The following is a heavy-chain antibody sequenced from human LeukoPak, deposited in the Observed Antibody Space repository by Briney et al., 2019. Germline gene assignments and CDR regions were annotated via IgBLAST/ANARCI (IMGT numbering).Heavy chain of an antibody. CDR1: GFTFSSCG. J-gene: IGHJ4*02. CDR3: AKESGYQLLLLDY. Sequence: PGRSLRLSCAASGFTFSSCGMHWVRQAPGKGLEWVAVIWYDGSNKYYADSVKGRFTISRDNSKNTLYLQMNSLRAEDTAVYYCAKESGYQLLLLDYWGQGTLVTVSS. CDR2: IWYDGSNK. D-gene: IGHD2-2*01. V-gene: IGHV3-33*06.